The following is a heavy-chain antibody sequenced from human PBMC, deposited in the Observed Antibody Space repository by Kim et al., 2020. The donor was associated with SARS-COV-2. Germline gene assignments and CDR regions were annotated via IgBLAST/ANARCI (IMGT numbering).Heavy chain of an antibody. CDR3: AREDWYSCDG. D-gene: IGHD3-9*01. V-gene: IGHV3-7*01. J-gene: IGHJ4*02. CDR2: IKPDGSEK. CDR1: GFTFSGYW. Sequence: GGSLRLSCAASGFTFSGYWMNWVRQAPGKGLEWLANIKPDGSEKGYVDSVKGRFTISRDNAENSLYLQMNSLRVEDTAVYYCAREDWYSCDGWGRGTLVTGSS.